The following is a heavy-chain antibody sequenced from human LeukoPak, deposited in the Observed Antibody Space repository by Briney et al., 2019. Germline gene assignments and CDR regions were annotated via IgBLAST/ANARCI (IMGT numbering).Heavy chain of an antibody. V-gene: IGHV3-74*01. J-gene: IGHJ4*02. CDR1: GFTISSYH. CDR2: IASDGSST. CDR3: ARGRPHGNDY. D-gene: IGHD4-23*01. Sequence: GGSLRLSCAASGFTISSYHMSWVRQAPGKGLVWVSRIASDGSSTTYADSVKGRFSISRDNAKNTLYLQMNSLRVEDTAVYYCARGRPHGNDYWGQGTLVTVSS.